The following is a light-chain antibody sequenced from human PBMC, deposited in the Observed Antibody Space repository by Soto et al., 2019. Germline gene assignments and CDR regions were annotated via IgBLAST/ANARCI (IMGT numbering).Light chain of an antibody. V-gene: IGLV1-44*01. J-gene: IGLJ3*02. CDR3: AAWDDSRNCPG. CDR2: SNN. CDR1: SSNIGSNT. Sequence: QSVLTQPPSASGTPGQRVTISCSGSSSNIGSNTVNWYQQLPGTAPKLLIYSNNHRPSAFPDRFSCSRSGTAASLAISGFESEDEADYYCAAWDDSRNCPGFGGGTKLTVL.